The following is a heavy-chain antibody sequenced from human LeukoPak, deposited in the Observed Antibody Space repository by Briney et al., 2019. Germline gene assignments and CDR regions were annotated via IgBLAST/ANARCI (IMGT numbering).Heavy chain of an antibody. J-gene: IGHJ4*02. CDR2: IYTSGST. CDR1: GGSISSYY. CDR3: ARGRWISGSYYNFDI. D-gene: IGHD1-26*01. V-gene: IGHV4-4*07. Sequence: PSETLSLTCTVSGGSISSYYWSWIRQPAGKGLEWIGRIYTSGSTNYNPSLKSRVTMSVDTSKNQFSLKLSSVTAADTAVYHCARGRWISGSYYNFDIWGQGTLVTVSS.